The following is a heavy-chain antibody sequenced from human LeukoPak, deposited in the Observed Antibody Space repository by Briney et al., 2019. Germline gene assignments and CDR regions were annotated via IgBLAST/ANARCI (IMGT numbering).Heavy chain of an antibody. D-gene: IGHD3-22*01. V-gene: IGHV4-61*08. CDR3: ARTSYYYDSSGYSIPLYYFDY. Sequence: PSETLSLTCTVSGGSISSGGYYWSWIRQHPGKGLEWIGYIYYSGSTDYSPSLKSRVTISVDTSKNQFSLKLSSVTAADTAVYYCARTSYYYDSSGYSIPLYYFDYWGQGTLVTVSS. CDR2: IYYSGST. J-gene: IGHJ4*02. CDR1: GGSISSGGYY.